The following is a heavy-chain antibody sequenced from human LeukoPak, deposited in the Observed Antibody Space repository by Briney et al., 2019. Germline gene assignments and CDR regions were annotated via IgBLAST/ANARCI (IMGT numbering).Heavy chain of an antibody. V-gene: IGHV4-39*07. D-gene: IGHD3-10*01. CDR1: GGSISSSSYY. CDR2: IYYSGST. CDR3: ARDLGGFGENSYYYYYMDV. J-gene: IGHJ6*03. Sequence: SETLSLTCTVSGGSISSSSYYWGWIRQPPGKGLEWIGSIYYSGSTNYNPSLKSRVTISVDTSKNQFSLKLSSVTAADTAVYYCARDLGGFGENSYYYYYMDVWGKGTTVTVSS.